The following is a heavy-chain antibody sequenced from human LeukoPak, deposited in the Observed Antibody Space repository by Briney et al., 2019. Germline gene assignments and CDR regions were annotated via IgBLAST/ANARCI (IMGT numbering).Heavy chain of an antibody. Sequence: GASVKVSCKASGYTFTGYYMHWVRQAPGQGLEWIGWINPNSGGTNYAQKFQGRVTMTRDTSISTAYMELSRLRSDDTAVYYCARDLGRWLQLRVGYWGQGTLVTVSS. CDR2: INPNSGGT. CDR3: ARDLGRWLQLRVGY. V-gene: IGHV1-2*02. CDR1: GYTFTGYY. J-gene: IGHJ4*02. D-gene: IGHD5-24*01.